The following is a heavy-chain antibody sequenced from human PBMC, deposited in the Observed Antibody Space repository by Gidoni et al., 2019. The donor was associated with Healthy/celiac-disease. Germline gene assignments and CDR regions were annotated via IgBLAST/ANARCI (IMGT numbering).Heavy chain of an antibody. J-gene: IGHJ6*03. CDR1: GGSISSYY. Sequence: VQLQESGPGLVKPSETLSLTCTVSGGSISSYYWSWIRQPAGKGLEWIGRIYTSGSTNYNPSLKSRVTMSVDTSKNQFSLKLSSVTAADTAVYYCARVAIVATITDYYYYMDVWGKGTTVTVSS. V-gene: IGHV4-4*07. CDR2: IYTSGST. CDR3: ARVAIVATITDYYYYMDV. D-gene: IGHD5-12*01.